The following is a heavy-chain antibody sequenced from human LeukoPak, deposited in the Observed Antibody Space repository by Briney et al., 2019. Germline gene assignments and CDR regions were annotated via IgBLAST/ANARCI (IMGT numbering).Heavy chain of an antibody. J-gene: IGHJ4*02. D-gene: IGHD3-3*01. Sequence: PGGSLRLSCVPSGFMFSDHAISWVRQAPGKGLEWVSSISSSGGTTFYAASVKGRFTISRDLFKKTVHLEMKAMRAEDTAVSHCAKDPRPYYDVPVGYWGQGTLVTVSP. CDR3: AKDPRPYYDVPVGY. CDR2: ISSSGGTT. V-gene: IGHV3-23*01. CDR1: GFMFSDHA.